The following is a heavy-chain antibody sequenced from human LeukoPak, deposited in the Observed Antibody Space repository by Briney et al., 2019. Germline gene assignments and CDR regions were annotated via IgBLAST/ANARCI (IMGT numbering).Heavy chain of an antibody. D-gene: IGHD5-12*01. CDR2: IKEDGSEK. V-gene: IGHV3-7*01. J-gene: IGHJ4*02. CDR3: ATLSGYDWDY. CDR1: GFTFSSYW. Sequence: GGSLRLSCTASGFTFSSYWMSWVRQAPGKGLEWVANIKEDGSEKYYVDSVKGRFSISRDNSKNTLYLQMNSLRAEDTAVYYCATLSGYDWDYWGQGTLVTVFS.